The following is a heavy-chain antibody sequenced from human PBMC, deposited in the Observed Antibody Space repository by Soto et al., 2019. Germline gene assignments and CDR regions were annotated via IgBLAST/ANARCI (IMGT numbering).Heavy chain of an antibody. CDR1: GYNFPSYG. CDR3: ARGGDCSSTSCYTPNCYYGLDV. Sequence: QVQLVQSGAEVKKPGASVKVSCQTSGYNFPSYGINWVRQAPGQGLEWMGWISSYSGNTKYAQNLQGRVTMTADTSTTTAYMERRSLRSDDTAVYYCARGGDCSSTSCYTPNCYYGLDVWGQGTTVIVSS. V-gene: IGHV1-18*01. D-gene: IGHD2-2*02. J-gene: IGHJ6*02. CDR2: ISSYSGNT.